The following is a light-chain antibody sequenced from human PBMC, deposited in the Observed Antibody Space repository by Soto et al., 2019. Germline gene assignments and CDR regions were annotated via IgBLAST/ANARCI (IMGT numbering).Light chain of an antibody. CDR3: QQYGSSSWT. CDR2: RTS. CDR1: QSVSSSY. Sequence: EIVLTQSPGTLSLSPGERATLSCRASQSVSSSYLAWYQQKPGQAPRLLIYRTSNRATGIPDRFSGSGSGTDFTLTISRLEPEDFAVYYCQQYGSSSWTFGQGTKVEIK. J-gene: IGKJ1*01. V-gene: IGKV3-20*01.